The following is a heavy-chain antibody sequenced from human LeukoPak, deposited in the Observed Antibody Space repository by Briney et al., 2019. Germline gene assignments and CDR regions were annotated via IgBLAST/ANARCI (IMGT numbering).Heavy chain of an antibody. CDR1: GGTFSSYA. J-gene: IGHJ6*02. CDR2: IIPILGIA. CDR3: AREPYDFWSGSYGMDV. D-gene: IGHD3-3*01. V-gene: IGHV1-69*04. Sequence: GASVKVSCKASGGTFSSYAISWVRQAPGQGLEWMGRIIPILGIANYAQKFQGRVTITADKSTSTAYMELSSLRSGDTAVYYCAREPYDFWSGSYGMDVWGQGTTVTVSS.